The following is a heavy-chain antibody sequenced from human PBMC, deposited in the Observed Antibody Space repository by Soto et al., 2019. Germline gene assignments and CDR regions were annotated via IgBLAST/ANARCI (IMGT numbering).Heavy chain of an antibody. J-gene: IGHJ4*02. CDR1: GFTFSSYA. Sequence: EVQLLESGGGLVQPGGSLRLSCAASGFTFSSYAMSRVRQAPGKGLEWVSAISGSGGSTYYADSVKGRFTISRDNSKNTLYLQMNSLRAEDTAVYYCAKDGSYDFWSGYYLDYWGQGTLVTVSS. V-gene: IGHV3-23*01. D-gene: IGHD3-3*01. CDR3: AKDGSYDFWSGYYLDY. CDR2: ISGSGGST.